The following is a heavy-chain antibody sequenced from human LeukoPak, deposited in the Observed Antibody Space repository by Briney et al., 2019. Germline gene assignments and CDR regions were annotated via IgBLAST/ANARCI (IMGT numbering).Heavy chain of an antibody. J-gene: IGHJ4*02. D-gene: IGHD3-10*01. V-gene: IGHV4-39*01. CDR3: TRRTYGVEFDY. CDR2: IYSDSST. CDR1: GGSIISGDYY. Sequence: PSETLSLTCNVSGGSIISGDYYWGWIRQPPGKGLEWFVNIYSDSSTQYNPSLRSRVTISADASKNQFFLKLTSVTAADTAVYYCTRRTYGVEFDYWGEGSLVTVSS.